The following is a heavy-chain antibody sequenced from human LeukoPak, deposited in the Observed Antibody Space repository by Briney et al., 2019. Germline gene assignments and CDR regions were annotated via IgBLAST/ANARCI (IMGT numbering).Heavy chain of an antibody. Sequence: SETLSLTCTVSGGSISSYYWSWIRQPPGKGLEWIGYIYYSGSTNYNPSLKSRVTISVDTSKNQFSLKLSSVTAADTAVYYCARSLEIVVVFDYWGQGTLVTVSS. CDR3: ARSLEIVVVFDY. J-gene: IGHJ4*02. V-gene: IGHV4-59*01. D-gene: IGHD3-22*01. CDR1: GGSISSYY. CDR2: IYYSGST.